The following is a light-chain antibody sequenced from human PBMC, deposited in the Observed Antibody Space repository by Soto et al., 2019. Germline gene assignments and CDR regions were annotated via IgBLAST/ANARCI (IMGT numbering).Light chain of an antibody. CDR3: LLSYNGPYV. V-gene: IGLV7-46*01. CDR2: DTT. CDR1: TGAVTNGHY. Sequence: QAVVTQEPSLTVSPGGTVTLTCGSSTGAVTNGHYPYWFQQKPGQAPRTLIYDTTNRHSWTPARFSGPLLGGKAALTLSGAQPEDEAEYYCLLSYNGPYVFGTGTKVNVL. J-gene: IGLJ1*01.